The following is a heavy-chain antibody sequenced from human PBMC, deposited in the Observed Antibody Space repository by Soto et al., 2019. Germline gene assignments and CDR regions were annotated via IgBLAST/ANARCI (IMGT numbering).Heavy chain of an antibody. J-gene: IGHJ4*02. Sequence: RVRQAPGKGLEWVSLFYNTGFIHYADSVKGRFTISRDNSKNTLYLQMNSLRAEDTAVYFCARGPTGMIDYWGQGTLVTVTS. CDR3: ARGPTGMIDY. V-gene: IGHV3-53*01. CDR2: FYNTGFI.